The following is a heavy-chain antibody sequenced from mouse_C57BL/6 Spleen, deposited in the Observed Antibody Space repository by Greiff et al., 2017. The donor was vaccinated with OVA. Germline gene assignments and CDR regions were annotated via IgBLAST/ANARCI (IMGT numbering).Heavy chain of an antibody. J-gene: IGHJ4*01. V-gene: IGHV1-19*01. Sequence: EVQLQQSGPVLVKPGASVKMSCKASGYTFTDYYMNWVKQSHGKSLEWIGVINPYNGGTSYNLKFKGKATLTVDKSSSTAYMELNSLTSEDSAVYYCAREDYAMDYWGQGTSVTVSS. CDR1: GYTFTDYY. CDR3: AREDYAMDY. CDR2: INPYNGGT.